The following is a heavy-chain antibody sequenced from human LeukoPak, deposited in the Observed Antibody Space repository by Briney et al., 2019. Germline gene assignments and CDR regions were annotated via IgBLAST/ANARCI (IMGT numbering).Heavy chain of an antibody. V-gene: IGHV3-21*01. D-gene: IGHD3-3*01. CDR1: GFTFSSYS. Sequence: GGSLRLSCAASGFTFSSYSMNWVRQAPGKGLEWVSSISSSSSYIYYADSVKGRFTISRDNAKNSLYLQMNSLRAEDTAVYYCARESRITIFGVDYYMDVWGKGTTVTVSS. J-gene: IGHJ6*03. CDR2: ISSSSSYI. CDR3: ARESRITIFGVDYYMDV.